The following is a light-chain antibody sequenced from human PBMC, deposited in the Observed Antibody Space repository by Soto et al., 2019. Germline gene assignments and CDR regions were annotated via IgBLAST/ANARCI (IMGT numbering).Light chain of an antibody. J-gene: IGKJ2*01. CDR2: GAS. V-gene: IGKV3-15*01. Sequence: EIVMTQSPATLSVSPGERATLSCRASQSVSSNLAWYQQKPGQAPRLLIYGASTRATGIPARFSGSGSGTEFTLTISRLQSEDLAVYYCQQYKNWPYTFGQGTKLEIK. CDR3: QQYKNWPYT. CDR1: QSVSSN.